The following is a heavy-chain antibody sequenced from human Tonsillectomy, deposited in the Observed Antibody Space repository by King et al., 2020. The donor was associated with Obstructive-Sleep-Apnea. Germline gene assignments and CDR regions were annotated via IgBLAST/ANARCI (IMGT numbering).Heavy chain of an antibody. CDR3: ARVSKGNSGGDY. V-gene: IGHV3-48*03. CDR2: INYAGAII. J-gene: IGHJ4*02. CDR1: GFSFNSFP. D-gene: IGHD4-23*01. Sequence: VQLVESGGGLVQPGGSLRLSCAASGFSFNSFPMTWVRQAPGKGLEWIAYINYAGAIIYADSVKGRFTISSDNTKNLLYLQMNSLRVDDTAVYFCARVSKGNSGGDYWGQGTLVTVS.